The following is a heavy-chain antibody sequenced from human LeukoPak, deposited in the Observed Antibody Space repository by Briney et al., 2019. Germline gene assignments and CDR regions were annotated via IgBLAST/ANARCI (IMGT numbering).Heavy chain of an antibody. CDR2: IRWNSDSI. CDR3: VKDFGQRTAAIAY. J-gene: IGHJ4*02. CDR1: GFTFDDYA. V-gene: IGHV3-9*01. D-gene: IGHD2-2*01. Sequence: QSGGSLRLSCEASGFTFDDYAMHWVRQAPGKGLEWVSGIRWNSDSIGYADSVRGRFTISRDNARNSVYLQMNSLRPEDTALYYCVKDFGQRTAAIAYWGQGTLVSVSS.